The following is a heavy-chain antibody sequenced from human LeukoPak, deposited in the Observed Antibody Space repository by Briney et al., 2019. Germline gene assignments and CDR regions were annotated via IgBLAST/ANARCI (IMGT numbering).Heavy chain of an antibody. Sequence: PGGSLRLSCAASGLNVSSNYMSWVRQAPGKGLEWVSLISGDGTITYYADSVKGRFTISRDNSKNSLFLEMNSLRSEDTALYYCAKDTPLFYHYYGIDVWGQGTTVTVSS. CDR1: GLNVSSNY. V-gene: IGHV3-43*02. J-gene: IGHJ6*02. CDR3: AKDTPLFYHYYGIDV. CDR2: ISGDGTIT.